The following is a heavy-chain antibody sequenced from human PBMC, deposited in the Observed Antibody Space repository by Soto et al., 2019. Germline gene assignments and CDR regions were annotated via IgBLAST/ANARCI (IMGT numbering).Heavy chain of an antibody. D-gene: IGHD4-4*01. V-gene: IGHV5-51*01. CDR1: VYTFTKYW. CDR3: ARLVSLLQPIDS. J-gene: IGHJ5*01. CDR2: IFPRDFDV. Sequence: PGESLKISCQTSVYTFTKYWIGWGRQMPGGGLEWLGLIFPRDFDVRYSPSFEGQVTISSDRSTATAFLQWRYLEASDSALYFCARLVSLLQPIDSWGQGTPVTVSS.